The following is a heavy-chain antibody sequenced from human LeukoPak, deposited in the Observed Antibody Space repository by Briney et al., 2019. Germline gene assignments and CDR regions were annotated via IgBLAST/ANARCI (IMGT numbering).Heavy chain of an antibody. D-gene: IGHD3-10*01. CDR1: GGSISSGSYY. CDR3: ASGVGDY. Sequence: PSQTLSLTCTVSGGSISSGSYYWSWIRQPAGKGLEWIGRIYTSGSTNYNPSLKSRVTISVDTSKNQFSLKLSSVTAADTAVYYCASGVGDYWGQGTLVTVSS. CDR2: IYTSGST. J-gene: IGHJ4*02. V-gene: IGHV4-61*02.